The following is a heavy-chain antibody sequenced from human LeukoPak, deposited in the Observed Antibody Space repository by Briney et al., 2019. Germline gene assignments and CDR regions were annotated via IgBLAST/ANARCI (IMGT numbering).Heavy chain of an antibody. D-gene: IGHD3-22*01. Sequence: GGSLRLSCTASGFTFGDYAMSWVRQAPGKGLEWAGFIRSKAYGGTTEYVASVKGRFTISRDDSKSIAYLQMNSLKTEDTAVYYCTSNYYDSSGYPIAYYFDYWGQGTLVTVSS. J-gene: IGHJ4*02. CDR3: TSNYYDSSGYPIAYYFDY. CDR2: IRSKAYGGTT. V-gene: IGHV3-49*04. CDR1: GFTFGDYA.